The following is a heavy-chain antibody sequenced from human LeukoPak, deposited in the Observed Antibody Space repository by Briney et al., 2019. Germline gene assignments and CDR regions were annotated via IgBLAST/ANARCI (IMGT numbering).Heavy chain of an antibody. J-gene: IGHJ4*02. CDR2: ISGSSSYI. CDR3: ASSPVQLWLRLPSY. CDR1: GFTFSTYN. Sequence: PGGSLRLSCAASGFTFSTYNMNWVRQAPGKGLEWVSSISGSSSYIYYADSVKGRFSISRDNAKNSLYLQMNSLRAEDTAVYYCASSPVQLWLRLPSYWGQGTLVTVSS. D-gene: IGHD5-18*01. V-gene: IGHV3-21*04.